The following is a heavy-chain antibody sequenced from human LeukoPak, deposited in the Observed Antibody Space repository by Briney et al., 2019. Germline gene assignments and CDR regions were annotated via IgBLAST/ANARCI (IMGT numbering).Heavy chain of an antibody. CDR3: ARRWNYKDGFDV. D-gene: IGHD1-7*01. V-gene: IGHV4-30-2*01. CDR2: IYHSGST. CDR1: GGSISSGGYY. Sequence: SETLSLTCTVSGGSISSGGYYWSWIRQPPGKGLEWIGYIYHSGSTYYNPSLKSRVTISVDRSKNQFSLKLSSVTAADTAVYYCARRWNYKDGFDVWGRGTLVTVSS. J-gene: IGHJ3*01.